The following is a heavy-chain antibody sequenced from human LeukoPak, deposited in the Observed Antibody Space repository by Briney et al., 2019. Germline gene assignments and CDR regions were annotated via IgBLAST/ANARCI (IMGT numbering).Heavy chain of an antibody. CDR1: GFTFSSNW. Sequence: GGSLRLSCAASGFTFSSNWMHWVRQAPGKGLVWVSRINSDGTTTNYAASVKGRFTISRDNAQNTLDLQMNSLRAEDTAVYYCVAIVALRPRWGQGTLVTVSS. V-gene: IGHV3-74*01. CDR3: VAIVALRPR. D-gene: IGHD2-21*01. CDR2: INSDGTTT. J-gene: IGHJ4*02.